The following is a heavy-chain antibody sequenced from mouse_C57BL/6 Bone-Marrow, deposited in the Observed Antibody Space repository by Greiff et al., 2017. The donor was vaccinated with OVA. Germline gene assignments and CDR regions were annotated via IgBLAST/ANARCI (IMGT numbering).Heavy chain of an antibody. J-gene: IGHJ2*01. CDR2: IYPGDGDT. CDR1: GYAFSSYW. CDR3: ARTTTANFDY. D-gene: IGHD1-2*01. Sequence: VMLVESGAELVKPGASVKISCKASGYAFSSYWMNWVKQRPGKGLEWIGQIYPGDGDTNYNGKFKGKATLTADKSSSTAYMQLSSLTSEDSAVYFCARTTTANFDYWGQGTTLTVSS. V-gene: IGHV1-80*01.